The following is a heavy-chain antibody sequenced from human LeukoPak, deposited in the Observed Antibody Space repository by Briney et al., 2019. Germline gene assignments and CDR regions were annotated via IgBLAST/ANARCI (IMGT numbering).Heavy chain of an antibody. CDR3: ARRSSIAAAGAYYFDY. V-gene: IGHV5-51*01. CDR2: IYPGDSDT. J-gene: IGHJ4*02. D-gene: IGHD6-13*01. Sequence: GDSLKISCKGSGYSFTSYWIGWVRQMPGKGLEWMGIIYPGDSDTRYSPSFQGQVTISADKSISTAYLQWSSLKASDTAMYYCARRSSIAAAGAYYFDYWGQGTLVTVSS. CDR1: GYSFTSYW.